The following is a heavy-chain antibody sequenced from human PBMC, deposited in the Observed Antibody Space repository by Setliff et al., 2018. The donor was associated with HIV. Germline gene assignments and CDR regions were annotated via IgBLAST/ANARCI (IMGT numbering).Heavy chain of an antibody. Sequence: GGSLRLSCAASGFRFSTYWMTWVRQAPGKGLEWVANIKQDGSEKYYVDSVKGRFTLSRDNAKDSLYLQMNNLRAEDKAVYYCARDATRGGDMDVWGKGITVTVSS. D-gene: IGHD2-15*01. CDR3: ARDATRGGDMDV. V-gene: IGHV3-7*01. CDR2: IKQDGSEK. J-gene: IGHJ6*03. CDR1: GFRFSTYW.